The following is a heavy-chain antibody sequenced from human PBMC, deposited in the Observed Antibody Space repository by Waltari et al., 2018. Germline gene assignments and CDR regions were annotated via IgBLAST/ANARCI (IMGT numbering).Heavy chain of an antibody. V-gene: IGHV4-39*01. J-gene: IGHJ4*02. CDR1: GGSVSSTSFF. Sequence: QLLLPESGPGLVRPSQTLSPTCTVSGGSVSSTSFFWAWVRQHPGKGLEWMGTLYYGGDTYYNPSLKSRIPLSVDTSKNQFSLDLMSVTAADTAMYYCARQGFYGSAKHFDDWGQGTVVAVSS. CDR2: LYYGGDT. CDR3: ARQGFYGSAKHFDD. D-gene: IGHD3-10*01.